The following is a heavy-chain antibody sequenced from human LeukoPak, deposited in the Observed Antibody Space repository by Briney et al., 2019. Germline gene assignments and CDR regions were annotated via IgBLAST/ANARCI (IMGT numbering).Heavy chain of an antibody. D-gene: IGHD3-3*01. Sequence: ASVKVSCKASGYTFTSYGISWVRQAPGQGLEWMGWISAYNGNTNYAQKLQGRVTMTTDTSTSTAYMELRSLRSDDTAVYYRAREGLKYYDFWSGYTLVGYFDYWGQGTLVTVSS. J-gene: IGHJ4*02. CDR1: GYTFTSYG. CDR3: AREGLKYYDFWSGYTLVGYFDY. CDR2: ISAYNGNT. V-gene: IGHV1-18*01.